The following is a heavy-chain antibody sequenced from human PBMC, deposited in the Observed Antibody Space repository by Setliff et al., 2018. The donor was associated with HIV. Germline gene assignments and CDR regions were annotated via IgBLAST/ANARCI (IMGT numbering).Heavy chain of an antibody. V-gene: IGHV4-31*03. CDR1: GGSISSGGYY. Sequence: SETLSLTCTVSGGSISSGGYYWSWIRQHPGKGLEWIGYVYYSGSTYYNPSLKSRVTISVDTSKNQFSLKLSSVTAADTAVYYCARVTSAHPTYYYYYMDVWGKGTTVTVSS. D-gene: IGHD6-25*01. J-gene: IGHJ6*03. CDR2: VYYSGST. CDR3: ARVTSAHPTYYYYYMDV.